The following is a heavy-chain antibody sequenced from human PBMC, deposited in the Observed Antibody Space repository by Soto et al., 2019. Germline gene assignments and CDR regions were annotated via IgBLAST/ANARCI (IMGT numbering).Heavy chain of an antibody. CDR1: GGSISSGGYY. Sequence: SETLSLTCTVSGGSISSGGYYWSWIRQHPGKGLEWIGYIYYSGSTNYNPSLKSRVTISVDTSKNQFSLKLSSVTAADTAVYYCARGVPADPTDWFDPWGQGTLVTVSS. CDR2: IYYSGST. D-gene: IGHD2-2*01. CDR3: ARGVPADPTDWFDP. J-gene: IGHJ5*02. V-gene: IGHV4-31*03.